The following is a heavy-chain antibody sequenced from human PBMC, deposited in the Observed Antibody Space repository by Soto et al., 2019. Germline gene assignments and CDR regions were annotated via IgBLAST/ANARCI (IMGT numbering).Heavy chain of an antibody. CDR3: ALYARAGY. Sequence: PGGSLGLSCAAPGFTFSNPWVSWVRQAPGKGLEWVARIKEDGSEKYYVDSVKGRLTISRDNAKNSVHLQMNSLRAEDTAVFYCALYARAGYWGQGTLVTVSS. V-gene: IGHV3-7*01. CDR2: IKEDGSEK. J-gene: IGHJ4*02. D-gene: IGHD2-8*01. CDR1: GFTFSNPW.